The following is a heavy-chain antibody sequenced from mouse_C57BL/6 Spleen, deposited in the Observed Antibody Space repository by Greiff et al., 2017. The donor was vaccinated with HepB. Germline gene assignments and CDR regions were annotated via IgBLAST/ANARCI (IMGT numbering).Heavy chain of an antibody. CDR1: GYAFSSYW. J-gene: IGHJ3*01. Sequence: VKLQESGAELVKPGASVKISCKASGYAFSSYWMNWVKQRPGKGLEWIGQIYPGDGDTNYNGKFKGKATLTADKSSSTAYMQLSSLTSEDSAVYFCARRATAVGGFAYWGQGTLVTVSA. V-gene: IGHV1-80*01. CDR2: IYPGDGDT. D-gene: IGHD1-1*01. CDR3: ARRATAVGGFAY.